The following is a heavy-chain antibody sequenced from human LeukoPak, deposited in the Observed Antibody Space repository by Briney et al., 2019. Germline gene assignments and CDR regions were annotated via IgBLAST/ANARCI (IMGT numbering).Heavy chain of an antibody. D-gene: IGHD5/OR15-5a*01. V-gene: IGHV3-53*01. Sequence: GGSLRLSCAASGFTVSSKYMSWVRQAPGKGLEWVSVIYSGGSTYYADSVKGRFTISRDNSKNTLYLQMNSLRAEDTAVYYCAKIYEGYYFDYWGQGTLVTVSS. CDR2: IYSGGST. CDR3: AKIYEGYYFDY. CDR1: GFTVSSKY. J-gene: IGHJ4*02.